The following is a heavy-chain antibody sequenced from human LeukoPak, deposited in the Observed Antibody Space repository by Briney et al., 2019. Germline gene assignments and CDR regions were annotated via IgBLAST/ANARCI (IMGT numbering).Heavy chain of an antibody. CDR1: GGSISSSSYY. D-gene: IGHD6-13*01. Sequence: SETLSLTCTVSGGSISSSSYYWSWIRQPPGKGLEWIGEINHSGSTNYNPSLKSRVTISVDTSKNQFSLKLSSVTAADTAVYYCASGVGTAAVYWGQGTLVTVSS. CDR2: INHSGST. V-gene: IGHV4-39*07. J-gene: IGHJ4*02. CDR3: ASGVGTAAVY.